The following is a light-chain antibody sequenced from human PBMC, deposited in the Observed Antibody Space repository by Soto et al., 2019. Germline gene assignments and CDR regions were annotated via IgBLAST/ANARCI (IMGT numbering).Light chain of an antibody. J-gene: IGKJ4*01. CDR3: QQRPNWPLT. Sequence: EIVLTQSPATLSLSPGEGATLSCRASQSISSHLAWYQQKPGQAPRLLMYDASKRATGIPARFSGSGSGTDCTLTISSLAPEDFAVYYCQQRPNWPLTFGGGTKVEIK. CDR1: QSISSH. V-gene: IGKV3-11*01. CDR2: DAS.